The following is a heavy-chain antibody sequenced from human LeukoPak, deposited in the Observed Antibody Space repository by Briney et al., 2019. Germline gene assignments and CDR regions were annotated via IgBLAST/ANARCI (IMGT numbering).Heavy chain of an antibody. V-gene: IGHV3-7*01. CDR1: GFTFSSYW. Sequence: GGSLRLSCAGSGFTFSSYWMSWVRLTPGKGLEWVATIKPDGSEKYFVDSVKGRFTISRDNAKNSLYLQMNSLRAEDTAVYYCARDRSKYRGNDAFDIWGQGTMVTVSS. J-gene: IGHJ3*02. D-gene: IGHD1-1*01. CDR3: ARDRSKYRGNDAFDI. CDR2: IKPDGSEK.